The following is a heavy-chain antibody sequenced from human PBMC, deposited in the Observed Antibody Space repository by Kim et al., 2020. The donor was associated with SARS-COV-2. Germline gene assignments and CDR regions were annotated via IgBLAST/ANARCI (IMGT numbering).Heavy chain of an antibody. D-gene: IGHD4-17*01. V-gene: IGHV1-18*01. Sequence: NYAQKLQGRVTMTPDTSTSTAYMELRSLRSDDTAVYYCARDLDYGDNTDYWGQGTLVTVSS. CDR3: ARDLDYGDNTDY. J-gene: IGHJ4*02.